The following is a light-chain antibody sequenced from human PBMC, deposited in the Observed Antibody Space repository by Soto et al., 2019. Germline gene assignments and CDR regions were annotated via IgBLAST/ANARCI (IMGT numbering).Light chain of an antibody. CDR3: QQYNNWPPT. V-gene: IGKV3-15*01. J-gene: IGKJ1*01. CDR1: QSVRGN. CDR2: GVS. Sequence: EIVMTQSPPTLSVSPCERATLSFRASQSVRGNLAWYQQKPGQAPRLLIYGVSTKASGIPARFSGSGSGTEFTLTISSLQSEDVAVYCCQQYNNWPPTFGQGTKVDTK.